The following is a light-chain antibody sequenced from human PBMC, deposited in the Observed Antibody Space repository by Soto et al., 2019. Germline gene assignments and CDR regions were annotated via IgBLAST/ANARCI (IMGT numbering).Light chain of an antibody. Sequence: DIVLTQSPGTLSLSPGERATLSCRSSQSVSSNYLAWYQQKPDQAPRLVIYDVSGRATGIPDRFSGSGSGTDFTLTISRLEPEDSAVYYCQQYGISPTFGQGTNVEI. CDR2: DVS. CDR1: QSVSSNY. CDR3: QQYGISPT. J-gene: IGKJ1*01. V-gene: IGKV3-20*01.